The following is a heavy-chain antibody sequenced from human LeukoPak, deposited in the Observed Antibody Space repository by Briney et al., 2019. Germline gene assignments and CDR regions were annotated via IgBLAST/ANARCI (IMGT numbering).Heavy chain of an antibody. Sequence: SETLSLTCTVSGGSISSSSYWWGWIRQPPRKWLGWIGSIYYSGSIYYNPSLKSRVTISVDTSKNQFSLKVSSVTAADTAVYYCARHKAAMVFSYFDCWGQGTLVTVSS. CDR2: IYYSGSI. CDR3: ARHKAAMVFSYFDC. CDR1: GGSISSSSYW. V-gene: IGHV4-39*01. D-gene: IGHD5-18*01. J-gene: IGHJ4*02.